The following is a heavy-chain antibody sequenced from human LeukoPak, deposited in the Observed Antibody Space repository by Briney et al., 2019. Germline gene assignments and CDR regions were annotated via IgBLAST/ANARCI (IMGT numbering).Heavy chain of an antibody. V-gene: IGHV4-38-2*02. J-gene: IGHJ4*02. Sequence: PSETLSLTCTVSGYSISSGYYWGWIRQPPGKGLEWIGSIYHSGRTFYNPSLKSRVTISVDTSKNQFSLKLRSVTAADTAVYYCARGHTPLRYWGQGTLVTVSS. CDR2: IYHSGRT. D-gene: IGHD2-15*01. CDR3: ARGHTPLRY. CDR1: GYSISSGYY.